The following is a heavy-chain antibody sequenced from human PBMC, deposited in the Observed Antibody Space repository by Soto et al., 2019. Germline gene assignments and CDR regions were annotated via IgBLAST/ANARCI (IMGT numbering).Heavy chain of an antibody. CDR2: INHSGST. CDR1: GGSFSGYY. Sequence: PSETLSLTCAVYGGSFSGYYWSWIRQPPGKGLEWIGEINHSGSTNYNPSLKSRVTISVDTSKNQFSLKLSSVTAADTAVYYCATRGYDSSGYYAFDYWGQGTMVTVYS. V-gene: IGHV4-34*01. CDR3: ATRGYDSSGYYAFDY. D-gene: IGHD3-22*01. J-gene: IGHJ4*02.